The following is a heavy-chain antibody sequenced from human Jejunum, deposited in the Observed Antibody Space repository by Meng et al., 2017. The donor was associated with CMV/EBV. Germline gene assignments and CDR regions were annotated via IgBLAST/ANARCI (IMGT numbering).Heavy chain of an antibody. CDR3: AREESVGIAVTGTFDY. J-gene: IGHJ4*02. Sequence: QVQRQESGSGLAKPSEPPSLTRTVSSVSISSNFWSWIRQPAGKGLEWIGRIYSSGSTFYNPSLKSRVTMSVDTSKNQFSLSLASVTAADTAIYFCAREESVGIAVTGTFDYWGQGILVTVSS. V-gene: IGHV4-4*07. CDR2: IYSSGST. D-gene: IGHD6-19*01. CDR1: SVSISSNF.